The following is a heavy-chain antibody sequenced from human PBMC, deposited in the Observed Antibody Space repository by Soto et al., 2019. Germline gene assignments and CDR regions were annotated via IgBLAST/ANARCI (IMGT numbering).Heavy chain of an antibody. CDR1: GFIFSSYG. D-gene: IGHD3-16*01. CDR3: VGRVGRYDY. V-gene: IGHV3-33*01. Sequence: QVQLVESGGGVVQPGRSLRLSCTASGFIFSSYGIHWVRQAPGKGLEWVAVIWPDGSNKYYADSVKGRFTISRDNSRNILWLQMISEGAEDTAYYYRVGRVGRYDYWGQGTLVTVSS. CDR2: IWPDGSNK. J-gene: IGHJ4*02.